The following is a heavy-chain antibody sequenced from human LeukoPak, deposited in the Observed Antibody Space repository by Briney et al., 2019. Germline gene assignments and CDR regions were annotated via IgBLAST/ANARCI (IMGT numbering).Heavy chain of an antibody. Sequence: GGSLRLSCAASGFSFRTHWMSWVRLAPGKGLEWVANINQDGRKKFYVDSVEGRFTISRDDAKTSLFLQMNSLRVEDTAVYYCAKWMGRDSWGQGTLVTVSS. CDR1: GFSFRTHW. V-gene: IGHV3-7*02. CDR3: AKWMGRDS. D-gene: IGHD6-19*01. CDR2: INQDGRKK. J-gene: IGHJ4*02.